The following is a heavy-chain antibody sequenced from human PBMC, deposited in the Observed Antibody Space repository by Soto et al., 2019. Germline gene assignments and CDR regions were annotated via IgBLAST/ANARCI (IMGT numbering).Heavy chain of an antibody. D-gene: IGHD1-7*01. CDR2: INPRDSDV. V-gene: IGHV5-51*01. CDR1: DYTFAAYW. J-gene: IGHJ6*02. CDR3: AIHNGTTTGMAV. Sequence: HGESLKISCKGFDYTFAAYWIGWVRQMPGKGLEWMGVINPRDSDVKYSPPFEGQVTISADKSINTAFLQWRSLKASDTAIYYCAIHNGTTTGMAVWGQGTTVTGSS.